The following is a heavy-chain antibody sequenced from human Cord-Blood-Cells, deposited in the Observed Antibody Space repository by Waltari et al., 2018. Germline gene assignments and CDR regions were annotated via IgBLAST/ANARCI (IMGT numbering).Heavy chain of an antibody. V-gene: IGHV1-8*03. Sequence: QVQLVQSGAEVQKPGASVTVSCKASGYTFTSYAINWMRQAPGQGLEWMGWMNPNSGNTGYAQKFQGRVTITRNTSISTAYMELSSLRSEDTAVYYCARGQNGDYSSDAFDIWGQGTMVTVSS. CDR3: ARGQNGDYSSDAFDI. D-gene: IGHD4-17*01. J-gene: IGHJ3*02. CDR1: GYTFTSYA. CDR2: MNPNSGNT.